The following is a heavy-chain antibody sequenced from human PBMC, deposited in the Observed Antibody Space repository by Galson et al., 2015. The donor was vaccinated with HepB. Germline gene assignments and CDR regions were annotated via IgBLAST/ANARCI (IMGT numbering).Heavy chain of an antibody. V-gene: IGHV3-48*03. CDR2: ISRSDSPV. J-gene: IGHJ6*02. D-gene: IGHD3-10*01. Sequence: SLRLSCAASGFDFNIYEMNWVRQAPGKGLEWVAFISRSDSPVYYADSVKGRFTISRDNAKNSVYLQMNSLRGEDTAVYYCARDRENYYYYGMDVWGQGTTVTVSS. CDR3: ARDRENYYYYGMDV. CDR1: GFDFNIYE.